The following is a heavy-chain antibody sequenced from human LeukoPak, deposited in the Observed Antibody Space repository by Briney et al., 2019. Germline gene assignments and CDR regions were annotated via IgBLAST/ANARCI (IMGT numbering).Heavy chain of an antibody. D-gene: IGHD3-22*01. CDR1: GFTFSSYG. J-gene: IGHJ4*02. Sequence: QPGGSLRLSCAASGFTFSSYGMHWVRQAPGKGLEWVAFIRYDGSNKYYAESVKGRLTISRDNSKNTLYLQMNSLRAGDTAVYYCAKDLREGYYDSSGTFDYWGQGTLVTVSS. V-gene: IGHV3-30*02. CDR2: IRYDGSNK. CDR3: AKDLREGYYDSSGTFDY.